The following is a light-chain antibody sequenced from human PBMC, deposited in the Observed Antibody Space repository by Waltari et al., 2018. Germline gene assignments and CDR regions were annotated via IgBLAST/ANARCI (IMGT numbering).Light chain of an antibody. CDR3: QHYSASSFT. Sequence: DIQMTQSPSTLSASVGDRVTITCRVSENIDNWLAWYQQRPGEAPNLLMFYASTWEKGVPARFSGCGSGTEFTLTISSLQPDDFATYYCQHYSASSFTFGGGTKLEIK. CDR2: YAS. V-gene: IGKV1-5*01. CDR1: ENIDNW. J-gene: IGKJ4*01.